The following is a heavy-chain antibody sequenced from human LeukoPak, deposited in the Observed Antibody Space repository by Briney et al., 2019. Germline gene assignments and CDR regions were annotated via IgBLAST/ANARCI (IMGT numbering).Heavy chain of an antibody. CDR3: AKACAGGFSY. J-gene: IGHJ4*02. CDR1: GFTFNNYG. V-gene: IGHV3-30*18. CDR2: TTNDGSKK. Sequence: GGTLRLSCAASGFTFNNYGMHWVRQAPGQGLEWLAVTTNDGSKKYYAESVKGRFTITRDNSKNTLTLQMNGLGVGDRAVYYCAKACAGGFSYWGQGALVTVSS. D-gene: IGHD3-10*01.